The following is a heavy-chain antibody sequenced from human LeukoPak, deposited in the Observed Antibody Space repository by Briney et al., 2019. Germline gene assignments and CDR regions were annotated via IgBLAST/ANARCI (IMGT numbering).Heavy chain of an antibody. CDR2: INPNSGDT. V-gene: IGHV1-2*02. CDR1: GYIFTGYY. CDR3: ARVRYRLAETYIDY. J-gene: IGHJ4*02. Sequence: ASVKVSCKASGYIFTGYYMRWVRQAPGQGLEWMGWINPNSGDTNYAQKFQGRVTMTRDTSISTAYMELSRLRSDDTAVYYCARVRYRLAETYIDYWGQGTLVTVSS. D-gene: IGHD3-16*01.